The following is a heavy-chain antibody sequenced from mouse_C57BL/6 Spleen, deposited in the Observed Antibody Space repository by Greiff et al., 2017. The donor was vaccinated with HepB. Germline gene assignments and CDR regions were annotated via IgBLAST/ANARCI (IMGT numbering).Heavy chain of an antibody. V-gene: IGHV1-63*01. CDR3: ARGSYYSNSPYAMDY. Sequence: VQLKESGAELVRPGTSVKMSCKASGYTFTNYWIGWAKQRPGHGLEWIGDIYPGGGYTNYNEKFKGKATLTADKSSSTAYMQFSSLTSEDSAIYYCARGSYYSNSPYAMDYWGQGTSVTVSS. CDR1: GYTFTNYW. J-gene: IGHJ4*01. CDR2: IYPGGGYT. D-gene: IGHD2-5*01.